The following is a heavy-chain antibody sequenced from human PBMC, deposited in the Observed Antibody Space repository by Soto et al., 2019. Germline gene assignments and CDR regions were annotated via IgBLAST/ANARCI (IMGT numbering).Heavy chain of an antibody. J-gene: IGHJ6*02. CDR3: ARSGRGFLGDYYYYGMDV. CDR2: IIPIFGTA. Sequence: ASVKVSCKASGGTFSCYAVSGVPQAPGQGLEWMGGIIPIFGTANYAQKFQGRVTITADESTSTAYMELSSLRSEDTAVYYCARSGRGFLGDYYYYGMDVWGQGTTVTVSS. CDR1: GGTFSCYA. D-gene: IGHD3-3*01. V-gene: IGHV1-69*13.